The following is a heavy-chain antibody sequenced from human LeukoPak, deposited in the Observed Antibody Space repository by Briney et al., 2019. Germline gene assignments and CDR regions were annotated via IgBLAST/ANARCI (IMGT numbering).Heavy chain of an antibody. CDR1: GFTFTNSA. V-gene: IGHV1-58*01. CDR3: AAAYDSGTYYYYYGMDV. J-gene: IGHJ6*02. Sequence: VASVKVSCKASGFTFTNSAVQWVRQTRGQRLEWIGWIVVGSGNTNYAQKFQERVTITRDMSTSTAYMELRSLRSEDTALYYCAAAYDSGTYYYYYGMDVWGQGTTVTVSS. CDR2: IVVGSGNT. D-gene: IGHD3-22*01.